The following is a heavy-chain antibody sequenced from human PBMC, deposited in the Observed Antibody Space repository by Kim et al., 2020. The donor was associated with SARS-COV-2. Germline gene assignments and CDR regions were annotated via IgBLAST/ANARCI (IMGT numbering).Heavy chain of an antibody. CDR3: ARALDAFDI. V-gene: IGHV7-4-1*02. CDR2: GNP. J-gene: IGHJ3*02. Sequence: GNPTYAKGFTGRFVFSLDTSVSTAYLQISSLKAEDTAVYYCARALDAFDIWGQGTMVTVSS.